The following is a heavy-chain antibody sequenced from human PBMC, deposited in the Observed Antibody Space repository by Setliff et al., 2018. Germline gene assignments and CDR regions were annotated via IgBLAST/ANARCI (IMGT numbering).Heavy chain of an antibody. CDR3: ARDRRDYIGAGSSEIDYYYYYYMDV. CDR2: ISPGRSI. CDR1: GGSISSRNYY. J-gene: IGHJ6*03. V-gene: IGHV4-61*02. D-gene: IGHD3-10*01. Sequence: SETLSLTCTVSGGSISSRNYYWSWIRQPPGKGLEWIGSISPGRSINYNPSLRSRVTIPGDTSKNQISLNLSSGTAADTAVYYCARDRRDYIGAGSSEIDYYYYYYMDVWGKGTAVTVSS.